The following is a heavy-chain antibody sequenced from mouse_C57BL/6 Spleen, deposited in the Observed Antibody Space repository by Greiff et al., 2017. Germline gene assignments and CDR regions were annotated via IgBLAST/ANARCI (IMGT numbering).Heavy chain of an antibody. J-gene: IGHJ1*03. CDR2: IVPGSGST. D-gene: IGHD2-5*01. CDR1: GYTFTGYW. Sequence: QVQLQQSGAELMKPGASVKLSCKATGYTFTGYWIEWVKQRPGHGLEWIGEIVPGSGSTNYNEKFQGKATFTADTSSNTAYMQLSSLTTEDSAIYYCARRGDSNPCWYFDVWGTGTTVTVSS. CDR3: ARRGDSNPCWYFDV. V-gene: IGHV1-9*01.